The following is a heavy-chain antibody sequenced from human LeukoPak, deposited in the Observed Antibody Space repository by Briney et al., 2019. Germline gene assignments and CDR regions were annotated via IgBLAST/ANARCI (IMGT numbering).Heavy chain of an antibody. V-gene: IGHV3-48*03. J-gene: IGHJ4*02. D-gene: IGHD3-16*01. CDR1: GFTFSSYE. CDR2: ISSSGSTI. Sequence: GGSLRLSCAASGFTFSSYEMNWVRQAPGEGLEWVSYISSSGSTIYYADSVKGRFTISRDNAKNSLYLQMNSLRAEDTAVYYCARGMLNPTTTIDYWGQGTLVTVSS. CDR3: ARGMLNPTTTIDY.